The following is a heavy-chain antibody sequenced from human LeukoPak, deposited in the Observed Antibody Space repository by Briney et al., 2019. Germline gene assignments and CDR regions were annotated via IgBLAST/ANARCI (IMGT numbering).Heavy chain of an antibody. D-gene: IGHD3-10*01. Sequence: PSETLSFTCTVSGGSISSYYWNWIRQSAGKGLEWIGRIDTSGNTKYNPSLKSRLTMSLDTSKNHFSLKLMSVTAAESAIYYCARAAGGDAVYYGSGRRYYSYYMDVWGKGTTVTISS. CDR2: IDTSGNT. CDR3: ARAAGGDAVYYGSGRRYYSYYMDV. CDR1: GGSISSYY. J-gene: IGHJ6*03. V-gene: IGHV4-4*07.